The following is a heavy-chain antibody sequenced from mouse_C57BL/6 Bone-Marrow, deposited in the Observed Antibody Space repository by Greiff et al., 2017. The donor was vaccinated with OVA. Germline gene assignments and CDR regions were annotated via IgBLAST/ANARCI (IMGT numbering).Heavy chain of an antibody. J-gene: IGHJ1*03. Sequence: VQLQESGAELARPGASVKLSCKASGYTFTSYGISWVKQRTGQGLEWIGEIYPRSGNTYYTEKFKGKATLTADKSSSTAYMEIRSLTSEESAVYFCTRGLRGFYWYFDVWGTGTTVTVSS. CDR2: IYPRSGNT. CDR3: TRGLRGFYWYFDV. V-gene: IGHV1-81*01. CDR1: GYTFTSYG. D-gene: IGHD2-4*01.